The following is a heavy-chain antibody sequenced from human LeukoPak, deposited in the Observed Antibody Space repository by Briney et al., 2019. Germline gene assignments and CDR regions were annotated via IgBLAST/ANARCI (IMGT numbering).Heavy chain of an antibody. D-gene: IGHD6-19*01. CDR2: IYPGDSDT. V-gene: IGHV5-51*01. CDR1: GYSFTSYW. Sequence: GESLKISCKGSGYSFTSYWIGWVLQMPGKGLEWMVIIYPGDSDTRYSPSFQGQVTISADKSISTAYLQWSSLKASDTAMYYCARDGIALAETEGAWFDPWGQGTLVTVSS. CDR3: ARDGIALAETEGAWFDP. J-gene: IGHJ5*02.